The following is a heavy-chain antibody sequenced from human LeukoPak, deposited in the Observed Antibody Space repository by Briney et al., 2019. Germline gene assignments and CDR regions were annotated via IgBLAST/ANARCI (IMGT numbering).Heavy chain of an antibody. CDR3: AKRYYYDSSGYCFDY. V-gene: IGHV3-23*01. CDR2: ISDSGGST. J-gene: IGHJ4*02. CDR1: GFSFSSHA. D-gene: IGHD3-22*01. Sequence: GGSLRLSCAASGFSFSSHAMSWVRQAPGKGLEWVSAISDSGGSTYYADSVKGRFTISRDNSKNTLYLQMNSLRAEDTAVYFCAKRYYYDSSGYCFDYWGQGTLVAVSS.